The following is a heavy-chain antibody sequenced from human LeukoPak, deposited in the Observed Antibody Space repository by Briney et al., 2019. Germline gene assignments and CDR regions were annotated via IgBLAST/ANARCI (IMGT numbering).Heavy chain of an antibody. CDR2: ISTGSSYK. Sequence: GSPRLSCAASGFTFSSYSMNWVRQAPGKGLEWVASISTGSSYKYYADLVMGRFTISRDNAENSLYLQMNSLRAEDTAVYFCARDKGGYNYEYYFDSWGQGALVTVSS. CDR1: GFTFSSYS. J-gene: IGHJ4*02. D-gene: IGHD5-18*01. CDR3: ARDKGGYNYEYYFDS. V-gene: IGHV3-21*01.